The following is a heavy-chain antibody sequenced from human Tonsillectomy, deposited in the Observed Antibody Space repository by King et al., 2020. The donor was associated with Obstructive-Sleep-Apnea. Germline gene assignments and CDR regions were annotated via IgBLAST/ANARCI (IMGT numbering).Heavy chain of an antibody. D-gene: IGHD2-15*01. Sequence: QLQESGPGLVKPSETLSLTCTVSGYSISSGYYWGWIRQPPGKGLEWIGSIYHSGSTYYNPSLKSRVTMSVDTSKNQFSLKLSSVTAADTAVYYCARAIAATPEFVDYWGQGTLVTVSS. CDR2: IYHSGST. J-gene: IGHJ4*02. CDR3: ARAIAATPEFVDY. CDR1: GYSISSGYY. V-gene: IGHV4-38-2*02.